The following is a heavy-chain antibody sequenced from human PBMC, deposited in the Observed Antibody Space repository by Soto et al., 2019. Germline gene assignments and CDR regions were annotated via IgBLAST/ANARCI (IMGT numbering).Heavy chain of an antibody. CDR1: GFTFSSND. CDR3: ATRPLLPGAP. D-gene: IGHD3-22*01. J-gene: IGHJ3*01. CDR2: IYSGGST. Sequence: EVQLVESGGGLIQPGGSLRLSCAASGFTFSSNDMNWVRQARGKGLEWVSLIYSGGSTYYADSVKGRFTISRDNSKNTLYLKMSSLRAEDTAVYYCATRPLLPGAPWGQGTMVTVSS. V-gene: IGHV3-53*01.